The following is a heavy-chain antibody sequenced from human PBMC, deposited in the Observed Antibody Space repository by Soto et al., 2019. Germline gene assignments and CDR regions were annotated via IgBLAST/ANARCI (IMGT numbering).Heavy chain of an antibody. CDR1: GFTFSSYA. CDR2: ISGSGGST. CDR3: AKDYHWGMTTVTSIFDY. J-gene: IGHJ4*02. V-gene: IGHV3-23*01. D-gene: IGHD4-17*01. Sequence: GGSLRLSCAASGFTFSSYAMSWVRQAPGKGLEWVSAISGSGGSTYYADSVKGRFTISRDNSKNTLYLQMNSLRAEDTAVYYCAKDYHWGMTTVTSIFDYWGQGTLVTVSS.